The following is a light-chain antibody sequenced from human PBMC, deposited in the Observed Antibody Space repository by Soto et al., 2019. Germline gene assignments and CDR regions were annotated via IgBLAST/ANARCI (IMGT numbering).Light chain of an antibody. CDR1: SSNIGAGYD. V-gene: IGLV1-40*01. J-gene: IGLJ2*01. CDR2: GNS. CDR3: QSYDSSLSGVV. Sequence: VLTQPPSVSGAPGQRVTISCTGSSSNIGAGYDVHWYQQLPGTAPKVLIYGNSNRPSGVPDRFSGSKSGTSASLAITGLQAEDEADYYCQSYDSSLSGVVFGGGTKLTVL.